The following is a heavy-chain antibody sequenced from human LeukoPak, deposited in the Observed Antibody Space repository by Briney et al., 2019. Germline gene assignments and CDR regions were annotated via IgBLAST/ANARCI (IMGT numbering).Heavy chain of an antibody. CDR1: GGSVSSGSYY. Sequence: SETLSLTCTVSGGSVSSGSYYWSWIRQPPGKGLEWIGYVYYSGSTNYNPSLKSRVTISVDTSKNQFSLKLSSVTAADTAVYYCARDMVGYSYGFDYWGQGTLVTVSS. V-gene: IGHV4-61*01. D-gene: IGHD5-18*01. CDR2: VYYSGST. J-gene: IGHJ4*02. CDR3: ARDMVGYSYGFDY.